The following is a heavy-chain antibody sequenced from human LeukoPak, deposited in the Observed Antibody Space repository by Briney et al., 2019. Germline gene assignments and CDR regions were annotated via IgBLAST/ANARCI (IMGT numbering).Heavy chain of an antibody. J-gene: IGHJ5*02. CDR1: GYTFTSYY. Sequence: GASVKVSCKASGYTFTSYYMHWVRQAPGQGLEWMGVINPSGGSTSYAQKFQGRVTMTRDTSTSTVYMELSSLRSEDTAVYYCARDSAHYYDSSGRWKNWFDPWGQGTLVTVSS. CDR3: ARDSAHYYDSSGRWKNWFDP. V-gene: IGHV1-46*03. CDR2: INPSGGST. D-gene: IGHD3-22*01.